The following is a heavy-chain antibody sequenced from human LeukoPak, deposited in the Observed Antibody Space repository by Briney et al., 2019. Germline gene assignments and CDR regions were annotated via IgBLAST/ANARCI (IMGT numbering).Heavy chain of an antibody. J-gene: IGHJ3*02. CDR3: ARWVTTVYAFDI. Sequence: APVKVSCKASGGTFSSYAISWVRQAPGQGLEWMGGIIPIFGTANYAQKFQGRVTMTTDTSTSTAYMELSSLRSEDMAVYYCARWVTTVYAFDIWGQGTMVTVSS. CDR1: GGTFSSYA. V-gene: IGHV1-69*05. CDR2: IIPIFGTA. D-gene: IGHD4-17*01.